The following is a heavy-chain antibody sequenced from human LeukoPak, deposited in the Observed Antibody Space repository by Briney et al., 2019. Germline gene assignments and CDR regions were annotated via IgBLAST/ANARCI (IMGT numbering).Heavy chain of an antibody. CDR1: GLTISSYW. Sequence: PGGSLRLPCAASGLTISSYWMHWVRQAPGKGLVWVSRINSDGNSTTYADSVKGRFTISRDNAKNTLYLQMNSLRAEDTAVYYCAKGGTTVVDYWGQGTLVTVSS. D-gene: IGHD4-23*01. CDR3: AKGGTTVVDY. J-gene: IGHJ4*02. CDR2: INSDGNST. V-gene: IGHV3-74*01.